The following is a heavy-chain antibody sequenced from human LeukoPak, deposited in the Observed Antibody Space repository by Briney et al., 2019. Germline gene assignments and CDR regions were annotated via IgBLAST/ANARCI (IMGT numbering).Heavy chain of an antibody. CDR2: IGGSST. V-gene: IGHV3-23*01. Sequence: GGSLRLSCAASGFPFTIYAMSWVRQAPGKGLEWVSSIGGSSTCYADFVKGRFTISRDTSKNTMYLQMNSLRADDTAVYYCAKYRGFGDSYDSWGQGTLVTVSS. D-gene: IGHD3-10*01. J-gene: IGHJ4*02. CDR3: AKYRGFGDSYDS. CDR1: GFPFTIYA.